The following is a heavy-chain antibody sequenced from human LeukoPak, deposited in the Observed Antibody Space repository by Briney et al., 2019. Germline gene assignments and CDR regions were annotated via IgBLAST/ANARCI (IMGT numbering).Heavy chain of an antibody. Sequence: GGSLRLSCAASGFTFSSYWMSWVRQAPGKGLEWVANIKQDGSEKYYVDSVKGRFTISRDNAKNSLYLQMNSLRAEDTAVYYCAREYCGGDCYGGYYMDVWGKGTTVTVSS. CDR3: AREYCGGDCYGGYYMDV. V-gene: IGHV3-7*01. D-gene: IGHD2-21*01. CDR1: GFTFSSYW. CDR2: IKQDGSEK. J-gene: IGHJ6*03.